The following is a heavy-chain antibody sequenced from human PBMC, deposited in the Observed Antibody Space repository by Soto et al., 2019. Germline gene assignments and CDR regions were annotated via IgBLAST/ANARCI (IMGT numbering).Heavy chain of an antibody. J-gene: IGHJ3*02. Sequence: PGGSLRLSCAASGFTFSSYLMHWVRQAPVKGLVWVSRINSDGSSTSYADSVKGRFTISRDNAKNTLYLQMNSLRAEDTAVYYCARVGLTYSFDISGQWTMVSVS. V-gene: IGHV3-74*01. CDR3: ARVGLTYSFDI. CDR1: GFTFSSYL. CDR2: INSDGSST. D-gene: IGHD1-26*01.